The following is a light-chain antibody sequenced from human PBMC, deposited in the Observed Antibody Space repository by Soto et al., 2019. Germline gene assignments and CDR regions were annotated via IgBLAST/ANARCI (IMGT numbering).Light chain of an antibody. V-gene: IGKV3-20*01. Sequence: EIVLTQSPGTLSLSPGEGATLSCRASQSISTSSLAWYRQKPGQPPRLLIYGASSRATGIPDRFSGSGSGTDFTLTISRLEPEDFAVFYCQHYDSLPITFGQGTRLEI. CDR1: QSISTSS. J-gene: IGKJ5*01. CDR2: GAS. CDR3: QHYDSLPIT.